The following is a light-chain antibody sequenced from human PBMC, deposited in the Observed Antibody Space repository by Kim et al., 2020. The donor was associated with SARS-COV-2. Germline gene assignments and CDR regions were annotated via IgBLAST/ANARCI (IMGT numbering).Light chain of an antibody. CDR3: QQYHNYPLT. V-gene: IGKV1-16*02. CDR1: QDIRNH. Sequence: DIQMTQSQSSLSASVGDRVTITCRASQDIRNHLTWFQQKPGEAPKSLIYAASSLQSGVPSKFSGGGSGTDFTLTISSLQPEDFATYYCQQYHNYPLTFGGGTKLEI. CDR2: AAS. J-gene: IGKJ4*01.